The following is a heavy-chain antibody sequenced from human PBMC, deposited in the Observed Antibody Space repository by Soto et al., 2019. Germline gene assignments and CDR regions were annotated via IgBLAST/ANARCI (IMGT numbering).Heavy chain of an antibody. D-gene: IGHD2-21*02. CDR1: GFSFRDHS. J-gene: IGHJ4*01. V-gene: IGHV3-48*02. CDR3: ARLPKGSVVTG. CDR2: ISSSSENI. Sequence: PGGSLRLSCVGSGFSFRDHSMNWVRQPPGKGLQWISYISSSSENIYYADSVKGRFTVSRDNAKNTLFLQMNSLRDDDSAIYYRARLPKGSVVTGWGQGPLVTVSS.